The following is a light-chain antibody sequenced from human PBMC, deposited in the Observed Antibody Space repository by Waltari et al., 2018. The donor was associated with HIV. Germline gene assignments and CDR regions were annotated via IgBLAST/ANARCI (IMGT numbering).Light chain of an antibody. CDR1: QRVSNKY. Sequence: EIVLTQSPGTLSLSPGERATLSCRASQRVSNKYLVWYQQKPGQAPRLLIYAASSRATGIPDRFSGSGSGTDFTLTISRFEPEDFAVYYCQQYAGSYTFGQGTKLEIK. V-gene: IGKV3-20*01. CDR2: AAS. J-gene: IGKJ2*01. CDR3: QQYAGSYT.